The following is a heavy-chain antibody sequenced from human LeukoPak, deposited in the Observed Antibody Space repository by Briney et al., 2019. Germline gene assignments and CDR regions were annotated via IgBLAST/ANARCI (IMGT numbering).Heavy chain of an antibody. CDR1: GGSVSSSY. J-gene: IGHJ3*02. CDR3: AGDDAFDI. CDR2: IYYSGST. V-gene: IGHV4-59*02. Sequence: PSETLSLTCTVSGGSVSSSYWSWIRQPPGKGLEWIGYIYYSGSTNYNPSLRSRVTILVDTSKNQFSLKLSSVTAADTAVYYCAGDDAFDIWGQGTMVTVSS.